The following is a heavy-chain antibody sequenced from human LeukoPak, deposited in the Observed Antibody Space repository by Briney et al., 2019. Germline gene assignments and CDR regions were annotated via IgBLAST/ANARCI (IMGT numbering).Heavy chain of an antibody. CDR1: GGSFSGYY. CDR3: ARYCSGGSCYASNWFDP. Sequence: SETLSLTCAVYGGSFSGYYWSWIRQPPGKGLEWIGEINHSGSTNYNPSLKSRVTISVDTSKNQFSLKLSSVTAADTAVYYCARYCSGGSCYASNWFDPWGQGTLVTVSS. V-gene: IGHV4-34*01. J-gene: IGHJ5*02. CDR2: INHSGST. D-gene: IGHD2-15*01.